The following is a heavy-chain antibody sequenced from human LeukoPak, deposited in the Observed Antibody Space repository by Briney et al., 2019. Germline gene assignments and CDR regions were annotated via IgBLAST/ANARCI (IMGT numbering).Heavy chain of an antibody. CDR3: ARVYSSSWYSSTYYYYGMDV. J-gene: IGHJ6*02. CDR2: IYYSGST. Sequence: SETLSLTCTVSGGSISSGGYYWSWIRQRPGKGLEWIGYIYYSGSTYYNPSLKSRVTISVDTSKNQFSLKLSSATAADTAVYYCARVYSSSWYSSTYYYYGMDVWGQGTTVTVSS. D-gene: IGHD6-13*01. CDR1: GGSISSGGYY. V-gene: IGHV4-31*03.